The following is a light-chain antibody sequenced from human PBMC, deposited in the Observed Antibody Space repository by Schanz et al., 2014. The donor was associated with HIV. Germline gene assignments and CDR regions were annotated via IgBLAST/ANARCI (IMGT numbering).Light chain of an antibody. CDR3: CSYTSSNTWV. CDR1: SSDVGDYNY. CDR2: EGS. Sequence: QSALTQPASVSGSPGQSVTLSCTGTSSDVGDYNYVSWYQQHPGKAPKLMIYEGSKRPSGVSNRFSGSKSGDTASLTISGLQAEDEADYYCCSYTSSNTWVFGGGTKLTVL. V-gene: IGLV2-14*01. J-gene: IGLJ3*02.